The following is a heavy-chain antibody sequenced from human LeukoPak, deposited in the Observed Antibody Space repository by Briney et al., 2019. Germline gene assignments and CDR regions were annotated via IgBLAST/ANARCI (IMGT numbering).Heavy chain of an antibody. CDR2: INPNSGAT. Sequence: ASVKVSCKASGYTFTSYYMHWVRQAPGQGLEWMGWINPNSGATNYAQKFQGRVTMTRDTSVSTVYMELSRLTSDDTALYYCARVKGDYGDYLFFDPWGQGTLVTVSS. CDR1: GYTFTSYY. CDR3: ARVKGDYGDYLFFDP. D-gene: IGHD4-17*01. J-gene: IGHJ5*02. V-gene: IGHV1-2*02.